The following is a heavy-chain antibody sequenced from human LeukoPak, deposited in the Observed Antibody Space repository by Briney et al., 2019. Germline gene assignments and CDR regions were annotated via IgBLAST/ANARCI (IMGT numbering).Heavy chain of an antibody. CDR3: AREGYYESSKWFDP. Sequence: PGGSLRLSCAASGFTFSSYEMNWVRQAPGKGLEWVSYISSSGSTIYYADSVKGRFTISRDNAKNSLYLQMNSLRAEDTAVYYCAREGYYESSKWFDPWGQGTLVTVSS. CDR2: ISSSGSTI. D-gene: IGHD3-3*01. CDR1: GFTFSSYE. V-gene: IGHV3-48*03. J-gene: IGHJ5*02.